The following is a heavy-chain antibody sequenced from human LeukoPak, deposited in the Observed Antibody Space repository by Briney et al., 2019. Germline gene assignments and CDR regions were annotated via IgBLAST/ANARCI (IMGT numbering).Heavy chain of an antibody. V-gene: IGHV4-59*08. D-gene: IGHD1-26*01. CDR2: IYYSGST. CDR1: GGSISSYY. Sequence: SETLSLTCTVSGGSISSYYWSWIRQPPGKGLEWIGYIYYSGSTNYNPSLKSRVTISVDTSKIQFSSVTAADTAVYYCARQGRGQSGSYDYWGQGTLVTVSS. CDR3: ARQGRGQSGSYDY. J-gene: IGHJ4*02.